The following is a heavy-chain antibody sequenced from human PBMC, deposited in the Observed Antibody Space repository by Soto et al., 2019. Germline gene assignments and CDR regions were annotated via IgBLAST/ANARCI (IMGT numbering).Heavy chain of an antibody. V-gene: IGHV1-18*01. Sequence: ASVKVSCKAPGYTFSSFGLSWMRQAPGQGLEWMGWIYIDDTKFAQNFQGRVTMTTDTSTSTVYMELRSLRSDDTAVYYCARDRDWNLDYWGQGTPVTVSS. D-gene: IGHD1-1*01. CDR3: ARDRDWNLDY. J-gene: IGHJ4*02. CDR1: GYTFSSFG. CDR2: IYIDDT.